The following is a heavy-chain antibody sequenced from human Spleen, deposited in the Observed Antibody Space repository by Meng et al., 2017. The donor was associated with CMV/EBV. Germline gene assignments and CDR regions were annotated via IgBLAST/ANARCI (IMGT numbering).Heavy chain of an antibody. CDR3: AKGGSSSTWYSDY. CDR1: GFTFSSYG. CDR2: IEYDGSNK. V-gene: IGHV3-30*02. Sequence: GESLKISCAASGFTFSSYGMHWVRQAPGRGLEWVAFIEYDGSNKYYESSVKGRFTISRDSSKNTMYLQMNSLRVEDTAVYYCAKGGSSSTWYSDYWGQGALVTVSS. D-gene: IGHD6-13*01. J-gene: IGHJ4*02.